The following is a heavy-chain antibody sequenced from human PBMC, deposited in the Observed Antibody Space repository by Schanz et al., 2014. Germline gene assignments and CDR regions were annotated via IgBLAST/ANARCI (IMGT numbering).Heavy chain of an antibody. CDR2: IYSGGST. CDR1: GFTVSSNY. V-gene: IGHV3-53*01. Sequence: EVQLVESGGGLIQPGGSLRLSCAASGFTVSSNYMSWVRQAPGKGLEWVSVIYSGGSTYYADSVKGRLTISRDNSKNTLYLQMNSLRAEDTAVYYCARDRWDWNNAFDIWGQGTMVTVSS. D-gene: IGHD1-1*01. CDR3: ARDRWDWNNAFDI. J-gene: IGHJ3*02.